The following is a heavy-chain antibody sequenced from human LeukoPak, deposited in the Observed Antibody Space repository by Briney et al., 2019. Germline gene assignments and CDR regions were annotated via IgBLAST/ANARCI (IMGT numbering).Heavy chain of an antibody. V-gene: IGHV3-48*03. J-gene: IGHJ4*02. D-gene: IGHD3-16*01. CDR1: GFTFSIYE. CDR2: ISTGGTTI. CDR3: ARSGGNFDY. Sequence: GGSLRLFCAASGFTFSIYEMNWVRQATGKGLEWVSYISTGGTTIHYADSVKGRFTISRDNAKNSLYLQMNSLRAEDTAVYYCARSGGNFDYWGQGTLVTVSS.